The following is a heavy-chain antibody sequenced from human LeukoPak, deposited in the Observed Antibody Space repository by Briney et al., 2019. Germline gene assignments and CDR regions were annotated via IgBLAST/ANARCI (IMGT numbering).Heavy chain of an antibody. J-gene: IGHJ3*02. CDR2: ISGGGGNT. CDR1: KFAFSSYA. D-gene: IGHD1-26*01. CDR3: GKNRYSGSLSPFDI. V-gene: IGHV3-23*01. Sequence: GGSLRLSCAASKFAFSSYAMSWVRQAPGKGLEWVSAISGGGGNTYYADSVKGRFTISRDNSKNTLYLQMNSLRAEDTAVYYCGKNRYSGSLSPFDIWGQGTMVTASS.